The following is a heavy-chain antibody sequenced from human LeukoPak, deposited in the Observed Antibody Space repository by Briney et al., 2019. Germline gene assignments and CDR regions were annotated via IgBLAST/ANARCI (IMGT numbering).Heavy chain of an antibody. Sequence: ASVKVSCKASGYTFTSYGISWLRQAPGQGLEWLGGIRGYNGNTNYAQKFQGRVTMTTDTPTSTAYMDLRSLKSDDTAVYYCAVHDFYSGGYHFDSWGQGTLVTVSS. J-gene: IGHJ4*02. CDR3: AVHDFYSGGYHFDS. D-gene: IGHD3-3*01. CDR1: GYTFTSYG. V-gene: IGHV1-18*01. CDR2: IRGYNGNT.